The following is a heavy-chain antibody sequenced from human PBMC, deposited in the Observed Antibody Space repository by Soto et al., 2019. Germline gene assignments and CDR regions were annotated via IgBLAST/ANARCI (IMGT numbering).Heavy chain of an antibody. CDR2: IYYRGNT. V-gene: IGHV4-30-4*01. CDR1: GGSIINGDYY. CDR3: ASGYYDILTGRDTKYYFDY. J-gene: IGHJ4*02. D-gene: IGHD3-9*01. Sequence: QVQLQESGPGLVKPSQTLSLTCTVSGGSIINGDYYWSWIRQPPGKGLEWIGYIYYRGNTYYNPSLKSRVMISVDTSKNQFSLNLSSVTAADTAVYYCASGYYDILTGRDTKYYFDYWGQGALVTVSS.